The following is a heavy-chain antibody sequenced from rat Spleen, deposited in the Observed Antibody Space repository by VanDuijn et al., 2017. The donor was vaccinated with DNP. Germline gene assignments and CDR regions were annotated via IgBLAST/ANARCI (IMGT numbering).Heavy chain of an antibody. J-gene: IGHJ2*01. V-gene: IGHV5-29*01. CDR2: ISYDGSRT. CDR3: TNDWELYY. CDR1: GFTFSNYG. D-gene: IGHD5-1*01. Sequence: EVQLVESGGGLVQPGRSLKLSCAASGFTFSNYGMAWVRQAPTKGLEWVATISYDGSRTYYGDSVKGRFTISRDNAKNTLYLQMDSLRSEDTATYYCTNDWELYYWGQGVMVTVSS.